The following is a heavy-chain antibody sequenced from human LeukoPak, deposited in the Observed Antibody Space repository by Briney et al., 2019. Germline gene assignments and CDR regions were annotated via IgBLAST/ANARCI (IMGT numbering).Heavy chain of an antibody. Sequence: GASVKVSCKASGGTFSSYAISWVRQAPGRGLEWMGRIIPILGIADYAQKFQGRVTITADKSTSTAYMELSSLRSEDTAVYYCANPDQTSPGRFKYGMDVWGQGTTVTVSS. V-gene: IGHV1-69*04. J-gene: IGHJ6*02. CDR3: ANPDQTSPGRFKYGMDV. D-gene: IGHD2-2*01. CDR2: IIPILGIA. CDR1: GGTFSSYA.